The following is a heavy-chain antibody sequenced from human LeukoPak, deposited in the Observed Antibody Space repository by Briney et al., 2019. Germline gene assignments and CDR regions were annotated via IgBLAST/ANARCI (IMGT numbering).Heavy chain of an antibody. CDR1: GFTFSSYA. CDR3: AKAPYGRDVYNYFDY. CDR2: IGGSGDFT. D-gene: IGHD5-24*01. J-gene: IGHJ4*02. Sequence: PGGSLRLSCAASGFTFSSYAMSWVRQAPGKGLEWVSAIGGSGDFTYYAEYVKGRFTISRDNSKKTLYLQMNSLRAEDTAVYYCAKAPYGRDVYNYFDYWGQGTPVTVSS. V-gene: IGHV3-23*01.